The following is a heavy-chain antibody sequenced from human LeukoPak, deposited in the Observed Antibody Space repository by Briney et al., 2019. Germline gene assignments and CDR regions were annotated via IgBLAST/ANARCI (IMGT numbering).Heavy chain of an antibody. J-gene: IGHJ3*02. CDR3: ASRNTVTDTFDI. CDR1: GGSVSSGNYY. D-gene: IGHD4-17*01. V-gene: IGHV4-39*01. CDR2: IYYSGNT. Sequence: SETLSLTXTVSGGSVSSGNYYWGWIRQPPGNGLEWIGSIYYSGNTYSNPSLKSRVTISVDTSKNQFSLKLSSVTAADTAVYYCASRNTVTDTFDIWGQGTMVTVSS.